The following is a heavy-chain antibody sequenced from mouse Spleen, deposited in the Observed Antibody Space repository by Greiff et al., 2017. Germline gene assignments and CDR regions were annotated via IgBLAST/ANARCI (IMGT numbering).Heavy chain of an antibody. Sequence: QVQLQQSGAELVRPGASVKLSCKASGYTFTDYYINWVKQRPGQGLEWIARIYPGSGNTYYNEKFKGKATLTAEKSSSTAYMQLSSLTSEDSAVYFCASSYGNYAFWYFDVWGAGTTVTVSS. CDR3: ASSYGNYAFWYFDV. CDR2: IYPGSGNT. D-gene: IGHD2-1*01. J-gene: IGHJ1*01. V-gene: IGHV1-76*01. CDR1: GYTFTDYY.